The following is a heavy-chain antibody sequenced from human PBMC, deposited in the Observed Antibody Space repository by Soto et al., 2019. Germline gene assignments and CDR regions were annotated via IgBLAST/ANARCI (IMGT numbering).Heavy chain of an antibody. D-gene: IGHD3-10*01. CDR3: ARGGNWFDP. V-gene: IGHV1-18*01. Sequence: GASVKVSCKASGYTLTSYDISWVRQAPGQGLEWMGWSSTYSSRTNFAQKFRGRVTVTTDTSTSTVYMELRTLTSDDTAVYYCARGGNWFDPWGQGTLVTVSS. CDR1: GYTLTSYD. CDR2: SSTYSSRT. J-gene: IGHJ5*02.